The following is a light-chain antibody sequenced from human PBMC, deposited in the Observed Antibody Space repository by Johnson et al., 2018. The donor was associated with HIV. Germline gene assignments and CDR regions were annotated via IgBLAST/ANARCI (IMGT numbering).Light chain of an antibody. V-gene: IGLV1-51*02. CDR1: NSNIGNNY. J-gene: IGLJ1*01. CDR2: ENS. Sequence: QSVLTQPPSVSAAPGQKVTISCSGSNSNIGNNYVSWYQQLPGTAPKLLIYENSKRPSSIPDRFSGSKSGTSATLDITVLQTGDEADYYCGTWDSSLSAGEYVFGTGTKVTVL. CDR3: GTWDSSLSAGEYV.